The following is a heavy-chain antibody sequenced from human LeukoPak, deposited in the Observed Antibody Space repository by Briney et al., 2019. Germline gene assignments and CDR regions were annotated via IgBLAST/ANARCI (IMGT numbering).Heavy chain of an antibody. CDR3: TTDSYCSTTTCYASPNYYYGLDA. D-gene: IGHD2-2*01. J-gene: IGHJ6*02. V-gene: IGHV3-15*05. Sequence: GGSLRLSCAASGFTFSNAWMTWVRQAPGKGLEWVGRIYRNADGGTTDYAAPVKGRFTISRDDSKNTLYLQMNSLKTEDTAVYYCTTDSYCSTTTCYASPNYYYGLDAWGQGTSVTVSS. CDR1: GFTFSNAW. CDR2: IYRNADGGTT.